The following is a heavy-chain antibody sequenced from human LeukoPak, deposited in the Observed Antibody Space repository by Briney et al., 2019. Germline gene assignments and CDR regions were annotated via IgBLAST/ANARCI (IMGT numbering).Heavy chain of an antibody. V-gene: IGHV4-4*07. CDR2: TYTSGST. J-gene: IGHJ4*02. CDR3: AREGYYYDSSGYSSIDY. Sequence: SETLSLTCTVSGGSISSYYWSWIRQPAGKGLEWIGRTYTSGSTNYNPSLKSRVTMSVDTSKNQFSLKLSSVTAADTAVYYCAREGYYYDSSGYSSIDYWGQGTLVAVSS. CDR1: GGSISSYY. D-gene: IGHD3-22*01.